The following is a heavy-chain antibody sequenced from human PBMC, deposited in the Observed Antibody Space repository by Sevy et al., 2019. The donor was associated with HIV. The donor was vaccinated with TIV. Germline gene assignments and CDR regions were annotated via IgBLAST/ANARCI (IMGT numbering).Heavy chain of an antibody. V-gene: IGHV3-30*02. Sequence: GGSLRLSCAASGFTFSSYGMHWVRQAPGKGLEWVAFIRYDGSNKYYADSVKGRFTISRDNSKNTLYLQMNSLRAEDTAVYYCAKDPSAVAGSGGFDYWGQRTLVTVSS. J-gene: IGHJ4*02. CDR1: GFTFSSYG. CDR3: AKDPSAVAGSGGFDY. CDR2: IRYDGSNK. D-gene: IGHD6-19*01.